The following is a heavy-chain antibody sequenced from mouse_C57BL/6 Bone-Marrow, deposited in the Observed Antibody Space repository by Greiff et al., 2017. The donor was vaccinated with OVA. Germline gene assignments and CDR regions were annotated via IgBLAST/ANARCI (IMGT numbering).Heavy chain of an antibody. V-gene: IGHV3-6*01. CDR1: GYSITSGYY. CDR2: ISYDGSN. J-gene: IGHJ3*01. Sequence: ESGPGLVKPSQSQSLTCSVTGYSITSGYYWNWIRQFPGNKLEWMGYISYDGSNNYNPSLKNRISITRDTSKNQFFLKLNSVTTEDTATYYCARLAYWGQGTLVTVSA. CDR3: ARLAY.